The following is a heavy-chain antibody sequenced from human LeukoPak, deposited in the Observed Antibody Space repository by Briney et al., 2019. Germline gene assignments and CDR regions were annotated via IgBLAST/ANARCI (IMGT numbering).Heavy chain of an antibody. V-gene: IGHV1-18*01. Sequence: ASVKVSCKASGYTFTSYGISWVRQAPGQGLEWMGWISAYNGNTNYAQKLQGRVTMTTDTSTSTAYMELRSLRSDDTAVYYCAGGGYYDILTGYYNFDYWGQGTLVTVSS. D-gene: IGHD3-9*01. CDR1: GYTFTSYG. J-gene: IGHJ4*02. CDR3: AGGGYYDILTGYYNFDY. CDR2: ISAYNGNT.